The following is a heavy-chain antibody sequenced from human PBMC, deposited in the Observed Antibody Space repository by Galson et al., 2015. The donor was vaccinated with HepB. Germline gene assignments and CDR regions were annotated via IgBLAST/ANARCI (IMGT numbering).Heavy chain of an antibody. CDR2: ISNLGGTT. CDR1: EFTFSCCA. V-gene: IGHV3-23*01. J-gene: IGHJ4*02. CDR3: TSTMVTQFDY. D-gene: IGHD4-23*01. Sequence: SLRLSCAVSEFTFSCCAMSWVRQAPGKGLEWVSMISNLGGTTHYADSVKGRFTISRDNSKNTLYLQMNSLRVEDTAMYYCTSTMVTQFDYWGQGALVTVSS.